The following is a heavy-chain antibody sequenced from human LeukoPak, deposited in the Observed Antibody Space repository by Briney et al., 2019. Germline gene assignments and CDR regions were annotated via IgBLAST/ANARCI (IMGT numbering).Heavy chain of an antibody. CDR3: ARVNKIPPDAFDT. Sequence: GGSLRLSCAASGFTFSSYWMSWVRQAPGRGLEWVANIKQDGSEKYYVDSVKGRFTISRDNAKNSLYLQMNSLRAEDTAVYYCARVNKIPPDAFDTWGQGTMVTVSS. D-gene: IGHD1/OR15-1a*01. CDR2: IKQDGSEK. V-gene: IGHV3-7*01. CDR1: GFTFSSYW. J-gene: IGHJ3*02.